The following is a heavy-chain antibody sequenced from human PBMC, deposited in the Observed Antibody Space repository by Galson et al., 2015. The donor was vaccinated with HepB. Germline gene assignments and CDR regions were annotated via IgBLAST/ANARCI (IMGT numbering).Heavy chain of an antibody. CDR1: GYNFNVYH. Sequence: SVKVSCKASGYNFNVYHIHWVRQAPGQGLEWLGRIDPDSGGTDYAQKFQGRVTMTSDTSISTAYMELSRLRSDDTAFYYCAREYDYVWGSSPSGNYYYAMDVWGQGTTVIISS. V-gene: IGHV1-2*06. J-gene: IGHJ6*02. D-gene: IGHD3-16*01. CDR2: IDPDSGGT. CDR3: AREYDYVWGSSPSGNYYYAMDV.